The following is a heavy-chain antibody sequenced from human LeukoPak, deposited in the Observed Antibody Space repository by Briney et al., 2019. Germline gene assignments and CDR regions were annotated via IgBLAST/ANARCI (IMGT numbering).Heavy chain of an antibody. J-gene: IGHJ5*02. V-gene: IGHV4-39*01. CDR2: IYYSGST. CDR3: ARPNNWNPEGFDP. D-gene: IGHD1-20*01. Sequence: SETLSLTCTVSGGSISSSSYYWGWIRQPPGKGLERIGSIYYSGSTYYNPSLKSRVTISVDTSKNQFSLKLSSVTAADTAVYYCARPNNWNPEGFDPWGQGTLVTVSS. CDR1: GGSISSSSYY.